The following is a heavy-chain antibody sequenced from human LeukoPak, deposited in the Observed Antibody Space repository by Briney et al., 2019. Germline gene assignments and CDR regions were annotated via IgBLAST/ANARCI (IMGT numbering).Heavy chain of an antibody. D-gene: IGHD3-22*01. CDR2: IYTSGST. CDR3: ARDGSLDYYDSSGYFDY. V-gene: IGHV4-61*02. Sequence: SETLSLTCTVSGGSISSGSYYWSWIRQPAGKGLEWIGRIYTSGSTNYNPSLKSRVTISVDTSKNQFSLKLSSVTAADTAVYYCARDGSLDYYDSSGYFDYWGQGTLVSVSS. CDR1: GGSISSGSYY. J-gene: IGHJ4*02.